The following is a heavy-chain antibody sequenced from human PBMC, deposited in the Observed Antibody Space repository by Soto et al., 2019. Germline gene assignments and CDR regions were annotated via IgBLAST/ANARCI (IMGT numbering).Heavy chain of an antibody. D-gene: IGHD3-16*01. J-gene: IGHJ5*02. CDR3: ARGGRDAYNWFDP. CDR2: IKQDGSEK. V-gene: IGHV3-7*01. Sequence: EAQLVESGGGLVQPGGSLRVSCAVSGFPFSSYWMSWVRQAPGKGLEWVATIKQDGSEKDYVDSVKGRFTISRDNANNSLFLHMYSLRAEDTAVYYGARGGRDAYNWFDPWGQGTLVTVSS. CDR1: GFPFSSYW.